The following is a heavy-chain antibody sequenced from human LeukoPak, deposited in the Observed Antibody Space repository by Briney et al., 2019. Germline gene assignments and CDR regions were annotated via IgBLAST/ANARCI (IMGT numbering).Heavy chain of an antibody. CDR3: ARQAWGDYVNRFDS. V-gene: IGHV5-51*01. CDR1: GYSFTSYW. J-gene: IGHJ4*02. Sequence: GESLQISCKGSGYSFTSYWIAWVRQMPGKGLEWMGIIYPGDSDTTYSPSFQGQVTISADKYISTAYLQWSSLKASDSAMYYCARQAWGDYVNRFDSWGQGTLVTVSS. D-gene: IGHD4-17*01. CDR2: IYPGDSDT.